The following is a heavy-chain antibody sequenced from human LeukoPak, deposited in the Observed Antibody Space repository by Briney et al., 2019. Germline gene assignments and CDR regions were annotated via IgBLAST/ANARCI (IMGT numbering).Heavy chain of an antibody. CDR3: ARGPDIVVVVAATRNGQDYFDY. J-gene: IGHJ4*02. Sequence: PSQTLSLTCTVSGGSISSGDYYWSWIRQPPGKGLEWIGYIYYSGSTYYNPSLKSRVTISVDTSKNQFSLKLSSVTAADTAVYYCARGPDIVVVVAATRNGQDYFDYWGQGTLVTVSS. D-gene: IGHD2-15*01. CDR1: GGSISSGDYY. V-gene: IGHV4-30-4*01. CDR2: IYYSGST.